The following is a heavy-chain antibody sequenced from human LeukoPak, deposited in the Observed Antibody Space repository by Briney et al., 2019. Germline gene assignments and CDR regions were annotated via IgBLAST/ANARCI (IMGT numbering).Heavy chain of an antibody. D-gene: IGHD3-10*01. J-gene: IGHJ5*02. V-gene: IGHV1-3*01. CDR3: ARDGDLRWFGELSSSNWFDP. Sequence: ASVKVSCKASGCTFTSDAMHWVRQAPGQRLEWMGWINAGNGNTKYSQKFQGRVTITRDTSASTAYMELSSLRSEDTAVYYCARDGDLRWFGELSSSNWFDPWGQGTLVTVSS. CDR2: INAGNGNT. CDR1: GCTFTSDA.